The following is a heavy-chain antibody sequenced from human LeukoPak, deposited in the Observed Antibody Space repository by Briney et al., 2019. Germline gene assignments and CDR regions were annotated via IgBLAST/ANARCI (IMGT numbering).Heavy chain of an antibody. J-gene: IGHJ5*02. Sequence: ASETLSLTCTVSGASISNYYWDWIRQPAGQGLEWIGRIYGSGSASYNPSLESRVTMSVDTSKNQFSLRLSSATAADTAVYYCTREPDPWGQGTLVTVSS. CDR2: IYGSGSA. CDR3: TREPDP. CDR1: GASISNYY. V-gene: IGHV4-4*07.